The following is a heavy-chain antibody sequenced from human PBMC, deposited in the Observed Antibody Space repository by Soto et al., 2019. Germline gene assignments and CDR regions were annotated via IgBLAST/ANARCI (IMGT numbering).Heavy chain of an antibody. CDR1: GYTFTSYY. CDR3: ARGNSGDYVLGDYFDY. CDR2: INPSGGST. V-gene: IGHV1-46*01. J-gene: IGHJ4*02. Sequence: ASVKVSCKASGYTFTSYYMHWVRQAPGQGLEWMGIINPSGGSTSYAQKFQGRVTMTRDMSTSTVYMELSSLRSEDTAVYYCARGNSGDYVLGDYFDYWGQGTLVTVPQ. D-gene: IGHD4-17*01.